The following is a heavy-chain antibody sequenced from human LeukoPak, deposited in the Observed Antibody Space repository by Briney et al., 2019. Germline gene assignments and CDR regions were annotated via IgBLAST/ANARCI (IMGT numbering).Heavy chain of an antibody. CDR3: AKSPSVTSELLDY. J-gene: IGHJ4*02. CDR2: ISGSGGST. D-gene: IGHD4-11*01. Sequence: GGSLRLSCAASGFTFSSYAMTWVRQAPGKGLEWVSSISGSGGSTYYADSVKGRFTISRHNSKNTLYLQMNSLRAEDRAIYYCAKSPSVTSELLDYWGQGTLVTVSS. V-gene: IGHV3-23*01. CDR1: GFTFSSYA.